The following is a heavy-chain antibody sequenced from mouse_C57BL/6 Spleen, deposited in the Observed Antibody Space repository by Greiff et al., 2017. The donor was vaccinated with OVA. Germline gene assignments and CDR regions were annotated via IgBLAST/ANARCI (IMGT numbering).Heavy chain of an antibody. CDR1: GYTFTSYW. CDR2: IDPSDSYT. Sequence: VQLQQPGAELVRPGTSVKLSCKASGYTFTSYWMHWVKQRPGQGLEWIGVIDPSDSYTNYNQKFKGKATLTVDTSSSTAYMHLSSLTSEDSAVYYCARSTAQATYLAYWGQGTLVTVSA. J-gene: IGHJ3*01. V-gene: IGHV1-59*01. D-gene: IGHD3-2*02. CDR3: ARSTAQATYLAY.